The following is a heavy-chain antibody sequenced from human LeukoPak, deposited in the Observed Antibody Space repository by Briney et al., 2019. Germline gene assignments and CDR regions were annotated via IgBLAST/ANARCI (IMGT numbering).Heavy chain of an antibody. D-gene: IGHD5-24*01. CDR3: ATTSVEMATKTNDAFDI. V-gene: IGHV1-24*01. CDR2: FDPEDGET. Sequence: ASVKVSCKVSGYTLTELSMHWVRQAPGKGLGWMGGFDPEDGETIYAQKFQGRVTMTEDTSTDTAYMELSSLRSEDTAVYYCATTSVEMATKTNDAFDIWGQGTMVTVSS. J-gene: IGHJ3*02. CDR1: GYTLTELS.